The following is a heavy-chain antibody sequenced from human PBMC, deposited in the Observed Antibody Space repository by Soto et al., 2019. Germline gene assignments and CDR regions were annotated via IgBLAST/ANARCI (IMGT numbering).Heavy chain of an antibody. J-gene: IGHJ4*02. CDR1: GGSLSGYF. CDR3: ARRRYGNYSGAFDY. CDR2: INHSGST. Sequence: PSQTLSLTCAVYGGSLSGYFWSWVRQPTGKGLEWIGEINHSGSTNYNPSLKSRVTISVDTSKNQFSRKLSSVTAADTAGYYCARRRYGNYSGAFDYWGQGTLVTVSS. D-gene: IGHD4-17*01. V-gene: IGHV4-34*01.